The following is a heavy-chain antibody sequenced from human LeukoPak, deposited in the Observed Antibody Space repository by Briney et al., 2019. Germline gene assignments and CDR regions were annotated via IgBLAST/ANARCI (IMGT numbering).Heavy chain of an antibody. Sequence: GGSLRLSCAASGFSFSSHGMSWVRQAPGKGVEWVSGIIGGAGGTYYADSVKGRFTISRDNAKNTLYLQMNSLRAEDTAVYYCAHGSMYQLDYWGQGTLVTVSS. CDR2: IIGGAGGT. J-gene: IGHJ4*02. V-gene: IGHV3-23*01. D-gene: IGHD2-2*01. CDR1: GFSFSSHG. CDR3: AHGSMYQLDY.